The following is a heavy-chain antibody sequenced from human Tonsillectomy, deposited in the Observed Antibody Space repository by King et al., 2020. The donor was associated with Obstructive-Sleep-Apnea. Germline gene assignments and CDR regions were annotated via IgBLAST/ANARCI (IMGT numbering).Heavy chain of an antibody. CDR3: LIVDYPGGAFDI. J-gene: IGHJ3*02. Sequence: VQLVESGGGLVQPGGSLRLSCAASGFTFSSYSMNWVRQAPGKGLEWVSYISSSSSTIYYADSVKGRFTISRDNAKNSLYLQMNSLRAEDTAVYYCLIVDYPGGAFDIWGQGTMVTVSS. D-gene: IGHD3-16*01. CDR2: ISSSSSTI. CDR1: GFTFSSYS. V-gene: IGHV3-48*04.